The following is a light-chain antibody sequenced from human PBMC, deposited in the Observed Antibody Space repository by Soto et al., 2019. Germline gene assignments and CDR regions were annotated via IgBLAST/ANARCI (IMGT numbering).Light chain of an antibody. Sequence: QSALTQPASVSGSPGQSITISCTGTSCDVGGYNYVSWFQQHPGKAPKLMIFEVNNRPSGVSDRFSGSKSGNTASLTISGLQPEDEADYYCSSFTRSSTRVFGSGTKLTVL. CDR1: SCDVGGYNY. CDR3: SSFTRSSTRV. V-gene: IGLV2-14*01. J-gene: IGLJ1*01. CDR2: EVN.